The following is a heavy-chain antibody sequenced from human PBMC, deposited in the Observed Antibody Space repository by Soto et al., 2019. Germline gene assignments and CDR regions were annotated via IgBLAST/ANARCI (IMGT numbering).Heavy chain of an antibody. CDR3: ARDMRLRDVSASFDI. V-gene: IGHV4-59*12. J-gene: IGHJ3*02. CDR2: IYYSGST. Sequence: SETLSLTCTVSGGSISSYYWNWSRQPPGKGLEWIGYIYYSGSTNYNPSLKSRVTIPVDTSKNQFSLKLSSVTAADTAVYYCARDMRLRDVSASFDIWGQGTMVTVSS. D-gene: IGHD5-12*01. CDR1: GGSISSYY.